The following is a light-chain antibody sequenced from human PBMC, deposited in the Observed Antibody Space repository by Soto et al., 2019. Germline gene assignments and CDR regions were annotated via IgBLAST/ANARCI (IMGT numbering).Light chain of an antibody. CDR3: QQFRNWPWT. CDR1: ESISRN. CDR2: GAS. Sequence: EMVVTQSPATLSMSPGGRATLSCRTSESISRNLAWYQQKLGQAPRLLIYGASTRATGVPDRFTGSGSGTDFILTITSLQSEDFAVYYCQQFRNWPWTFGQGTKVDIK. J-gene: IGKJ1*01. V-gene: IGKV3-15*01.